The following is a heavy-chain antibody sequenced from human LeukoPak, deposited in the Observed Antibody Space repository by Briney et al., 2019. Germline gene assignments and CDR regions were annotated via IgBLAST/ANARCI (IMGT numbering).Heavy chain of an antibody. D-gene: IGHD2-21*02. CDR1: GDSLNTYY. Sequence: PSETLSLTCTVSGDSLNTYYWTWIRQTPGKELEWIGFVCSSGTSNYNPSLKSRVSISIDTSKNQFSLALTSVTPADTAVYYCARVVRGVVTSNWFDPWGQGTLVSVSS. J-gene: IGHJ5*02. CDR2: VCSSGTS. V-gene: IGHV4-59*01. CDR3: ARVVRGVVTSNWFDP.